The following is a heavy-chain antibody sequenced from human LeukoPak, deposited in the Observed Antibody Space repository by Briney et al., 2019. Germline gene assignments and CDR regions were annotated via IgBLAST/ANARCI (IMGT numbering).Heavy chain of an antibody. CDR1: GFTFGDFA. CDR3: TSFGRWLVPGC. J-gene: IGHJ4*02. Sequence: PGRSLRLSCTASGFTFGDFAMSWVRQAPGKGLEWVGFIRSKPYGGTTEYAASVKGRFTISRDDSKSIAYLQMNSLKTEDTAVYYCTSFGRWLVPGCWGQGTLVTVSS. V-gene: IGHV3-49*04. CDR2: IRSKPYGGTT. D-gene: IGHD6-19*01.